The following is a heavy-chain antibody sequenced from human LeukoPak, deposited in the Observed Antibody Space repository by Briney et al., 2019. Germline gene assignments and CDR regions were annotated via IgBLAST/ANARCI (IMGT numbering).Heavy chain of an antibody. D-gene: IGHD4-17*01. CDR3: ARVEIPMTTVTPGIH. CDR1: GGSISSSSYY. V-gene: IGHV4-39*07. J-gene: IGHJ4*02. CDR2: IYHSGST. Sequence: PSETLSLPCTVSGGSISSSSYYWGWIRQSPGKGLQWIGSIYHSGSTYYNPSLKSRVIISVDTSKNQFSLKLSSVTAADTALYYCARVEIPMTTVTPGIHWGQGTLVTVSS.